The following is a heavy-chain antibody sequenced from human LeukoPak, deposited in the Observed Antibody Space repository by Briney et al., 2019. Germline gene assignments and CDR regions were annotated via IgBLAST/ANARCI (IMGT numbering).Heavy chain of an antibody. CDR1: GGSISSGSYY. D-gene: IGHD3-3*01. CDR2: IYTSGST. V-gene: IGHV4-61*02. CDR3: ARVVFWSGYYYYYYMDV. Sequence: SQTLSLTSTVSGGSISSGSYYWSWIRQPAGKGLEWIGRIYTSGSTNYNPSLKSRVTISVDTSKNQFSLKLSSVTAADTAVYYCARVVFWSGYYYYYYMDVWGKGTTVTVSS. J-gene: IGHJ6*03.